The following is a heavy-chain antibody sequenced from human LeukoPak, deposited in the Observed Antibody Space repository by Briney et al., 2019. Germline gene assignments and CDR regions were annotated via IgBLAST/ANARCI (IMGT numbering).Heavy chain of an antibody. CDR2: IIPIFGTA. V-gene: IGHV1-69*05. J-gene: IGHJ3*02. CDR1: GGTFSSYA. Sequence: GASVKVSCKASGGTFSSYAISWVRQAPGQGLEWMGGIIPIFGTANYAQKFQGGVTITTDESTSTAYMELSSLRSEDTAVYYCASQRGPVIYSGSPGASDIWGQGTMVTVSS. D-gene: IGHD1-26*01. CDR3: ASQRGPVIYSGSPGASDI.